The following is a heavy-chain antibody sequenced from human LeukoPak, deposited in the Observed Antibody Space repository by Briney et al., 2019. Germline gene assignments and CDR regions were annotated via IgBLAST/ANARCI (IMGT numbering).Heavy chain of an antibody. Sequence: GGCLRLSCAASGFTFSSFWMKWVRQAPGKGLEWVANIKQDGSERNYVDSVKGRSTISRDNAKNSLFLQMNSLRVEDTAVYYCARGGTRGYSPVDYWGQGILVTVSS. CDR2: IKQDGSER. D-gene: IGHD5-18*01. V-gene: IGHV3-7*03. CDR3: ARGGTRGYSPVDY. CDR1: GFTFSSFW. J-gene: IGHJ4*02.